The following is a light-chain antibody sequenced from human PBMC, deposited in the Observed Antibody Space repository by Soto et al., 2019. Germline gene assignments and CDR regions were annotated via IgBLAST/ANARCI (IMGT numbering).Light chain of an antibody. Sequence: AIQLTQSPSSLSASVGDRVTITCRASQGISSALAWYQQKPGKAPKLLIYDASSLESGVPSRFSGSGSGTDCTLTISSLQPEDFATYYCQQFNSYLPLTFGGGTKVEIK. J-gene: IGKJ4*01. CDR3: QQFNSYLPLT. CDR1: QGISSA. CDR2: DAS. V-gene: IGKV1-13*02.